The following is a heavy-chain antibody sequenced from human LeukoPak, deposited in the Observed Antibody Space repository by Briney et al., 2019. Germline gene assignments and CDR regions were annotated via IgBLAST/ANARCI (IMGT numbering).Heavy chain of an antibody. CDR3: ATNTAMVTGYYYYYYMDV. D-gene: IGHD5-18*01. CDR1: GYTLTELP. Sequence: GASVKVSCKVSGYTLTELPMHWVRQAPGKGLEWMGGFDPEDGETIYAQKFQGRVTMTEDTSTDTAYMELSSLRSEDTAVYYCATNTAMVTGYYYYYYMDVWGKGTTVTVSS. CDR2: FDPEDGET. J-gene: IGHJ6*03. V-gene: IGHV1-24*01.